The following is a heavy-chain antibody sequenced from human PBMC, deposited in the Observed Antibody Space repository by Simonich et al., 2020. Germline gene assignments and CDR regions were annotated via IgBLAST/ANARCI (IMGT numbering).Heavy chain of an antibody. CDR1: GFTFSSYS. D-gene: IGHD1-26*01. CDR2: ISSSSSYI. J-gene: IGHJ3*02. Sequence: EVQLVESGGGLVKPGGSLRLSCAASGFTFSSYSMNWVRQAAGKGLGLVSSISSSSSYIYYADSVKGRFTISRDNAKNSLYLQMNSLRAEDTAVYYCARGIVGASGAFDIWGQGTMVTVSS. CDR3: ARGIVGASGAFDI. V-gene: IGHV3-21*01.